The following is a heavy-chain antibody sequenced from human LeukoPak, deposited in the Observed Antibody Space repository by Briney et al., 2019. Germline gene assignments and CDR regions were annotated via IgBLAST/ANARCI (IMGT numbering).Heavy chain of an antibody. V-gene: IGHV3-66*01. CDR2: IYSGGST. Sequence: GGSLRLSCAASGFTVSSNYMSWVRQAPGKGLEWVSVIYSGGSTYYADSVKGRFTISRDNSKNTLYLQMNSLRAEDTAVYYCARDRTPAVAGQFDYWGQGTLVTVSS. CDR3: ARDRTPAVAGQFDY. CDR1: GFTVSSNY. D-gene: IGHD6-19*01. J-gene: IGHJ4*02.